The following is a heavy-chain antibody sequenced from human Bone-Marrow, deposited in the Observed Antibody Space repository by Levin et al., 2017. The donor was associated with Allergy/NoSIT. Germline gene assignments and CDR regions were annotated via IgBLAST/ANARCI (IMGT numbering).Heavy chain of an antibody. CDR1: GFSFSSYW. Sequence: PGGSLRLSCAASGFSFSSYWMTWVRQAPGKGLEWVAKIKQDGSEKYYVDSVKGRFTISRDNAENSLYLQMNSLRVEDTAMYYCARDGHNINDLDYWGQGTLVTVSS. CDR3: ARDGHNINDLDY. CDR2: IKQDGSEK. J-gene: IGHJ4*02. D-gene: IGHD1-1*01. V-gene: IGHV3-7*01.